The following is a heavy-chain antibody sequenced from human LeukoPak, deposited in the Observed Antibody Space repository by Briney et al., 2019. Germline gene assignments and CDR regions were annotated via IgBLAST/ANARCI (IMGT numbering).Heavy chain of an antibody. CDR2: ISSSSSTI. CDR3: TVRRGYDFWSGYLY. J-gene: IGHJ4*02. V-gene: IGHV3-48*01. CDR1: GFTFSSYS. Sequence: GGSLRLSCAASGFTFSSYSMNWVRQAPGKGLEWVSYISSSSSTIYYADSVKGRFTISRDNAKNSLYLQMNSLRAEDTAVYYCTVRRGYDFWSGYLYWGQGTLVTVSS. D-gene: IGHD3-3*01.